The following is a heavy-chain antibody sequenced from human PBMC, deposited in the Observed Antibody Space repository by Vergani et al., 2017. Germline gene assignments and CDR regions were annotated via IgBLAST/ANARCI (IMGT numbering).Heavy chain of an antibody. Sequence: QITLKESGPTLVKPTQTLTLTCTFSGFSLSTSGVGVGWIRQPPGKALEWLALIYWNDDKRYSPSLKSRLTITKDTSKNQVVLTMTNMDPVDTATYYCAHIPLGELSLFPKNWYYFDYWGQGTLVTVSS. D-gene: IGHD3-16*02. V-gene: IGHV2-5*01. CDR3: AHIPLGELSLFPKNWYYFDY. CDR2: IYWNDDK. CDR1: GFSLSTSGVG. J-gene: IGHJ4*02.